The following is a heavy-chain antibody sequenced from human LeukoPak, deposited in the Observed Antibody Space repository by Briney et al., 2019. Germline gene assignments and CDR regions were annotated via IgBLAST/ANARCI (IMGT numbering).Heavy chain of an antibody. Sequence: GGSLRLSCAASGFTFTTYSINWVRQAPGKGLEWISYISGNSKTIYYADSVKGRFTISRDNAKNSLYLQMNSLRAEDTAVCYCARLGVTTTYNWFDPWGQGTLVTVSS. CDR1: GFTFTTYS. CDR2: ISGNSKTI. V-gene: IGHV3-48*01. D-gene: IGHD4-11*01. J-gene: IGHJ5*02. CDR3: ARLGVTTTYNWFDP.